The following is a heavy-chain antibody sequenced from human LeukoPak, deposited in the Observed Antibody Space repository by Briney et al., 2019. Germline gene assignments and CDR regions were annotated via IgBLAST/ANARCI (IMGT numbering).Heavy chain of an antibody. CDR2: INTNTGNP. Sequence: ASVKVSCKASGYTFTSYAMNWVRQAPGQGLEWMGWINTNTGNPTYAQGFTGRFVFSLDTSVSTAYLQISSLKAEDTAVYYCARGRGDYVWGSYRHNWFDPWGQGTLVTVSS. D-gene: IGHD3-16*02. J-gene: IGHJ5*02. V-gene: IGHV7-4-1*02. CDR1: GYTFTSYA. CDR3: ARGRGDYVWGSYRHNWFDP.